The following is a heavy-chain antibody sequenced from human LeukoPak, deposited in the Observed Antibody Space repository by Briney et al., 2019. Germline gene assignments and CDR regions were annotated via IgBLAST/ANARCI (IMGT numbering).Heavy chain of an antibody. J-gene: IGHJ4*02. CDR2: FDPEDGET. Sequence: GASVKVSCKVSGYTLTELSMHWVRQAPGKGLEWMGGFDPEDGETIYAQKFQGRVTMTEDTSTDTAYMELRSLRSDDTAVYYCARDLWGYDFWSGYPDYWGQGTLVTVSS. CDR3: ARDLWGYDFWSGYPDY. V-gene: IGHV1-24*01. D-gene: IGHD3-3*01. CDR1: GYTLTELS.